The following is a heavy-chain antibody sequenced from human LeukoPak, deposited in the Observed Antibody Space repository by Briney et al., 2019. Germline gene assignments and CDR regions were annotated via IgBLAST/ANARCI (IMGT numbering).Heavy chain of an antibody. D-gene: IGHD4-11*01. V-gene: IGHV4-4*09. CDR2: VYTSGST. CDR1: GGSISGGY. Sequence: TSETLSLTCTISGGSISGGYWSWIRQPPGRGLEWIGYVYTSGSTNYNPSLKSRVTISVDTSKSQFALKLSSVTAADTAVYYCAKSYFDYSTYYSYYFNLWGQGALVTVSS. CDR3: AKSYFDYSTYYSYYFNL. J-gene: IGHJ4*02.